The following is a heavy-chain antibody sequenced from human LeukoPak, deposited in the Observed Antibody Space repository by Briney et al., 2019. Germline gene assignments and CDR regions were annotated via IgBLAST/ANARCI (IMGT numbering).Heavy chain of an antibody. CDR3: ARDRITIFGVVVDY. V-gene: IGHV4-61*01. Sequence: SETLSLTCTVSGGSVSSGSYYWSWIRQPPGKGLGWIGYIYYSGSTNYNPSLKSRVTISVDTSKNQFSLKLSSVTAADTAVYYCARDRITIFGVVVDYWGQGTLVTVSS. D-gene: IGHD3-3*01. J-gene: IGHJ4*02. CDR1: GGSVSSGSYY. CDR2: IYYSGST.